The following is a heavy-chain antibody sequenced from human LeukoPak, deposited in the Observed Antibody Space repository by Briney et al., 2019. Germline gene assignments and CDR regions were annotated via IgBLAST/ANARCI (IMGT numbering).Heavy chain of an antibody. CDR3: ANLPTPYYYDGSGPPGRGSFDY. CDR2: ISSSGSTI. J-gene: IGHJ4*02. CDR1: GFTFSDYY. V-gene: IGHV3-11*04. Sequence: PGGSLRLSCAASGFTFSDYYMSWIRQAPGKGLEWVSYISSSGSTIYYADSVKGRFTISRDNAKNSLYLQMNGLRAEDTAVYYCANLPTPYYYDGSGPPGRGSFDYWGQGTLVTVSS. D-gene: IGHD3-22*01.